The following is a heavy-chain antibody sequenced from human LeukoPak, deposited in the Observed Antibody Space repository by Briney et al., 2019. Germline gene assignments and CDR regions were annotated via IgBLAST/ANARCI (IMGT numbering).Heavy chain of an antibody. CDR1: GYSISSGYY. CDR2: IYHSGST. V-gene: IGHV4-38-2*01. Sequence: SETLSLTCAVSGYSISSGYYWDWIRQPPGKGLEWIGSIYHSGSTYYNPSLKSRVTISVDMSKNHFSLKLSSVTAADTAVYYCARWGREYYDILTRSYYFDYWGQGTLVTVSS. CDR3: ARWGREYYDILTRSYYFDY. D-gene: IGHD3-9*01. J-gene: IGHJ4*02.